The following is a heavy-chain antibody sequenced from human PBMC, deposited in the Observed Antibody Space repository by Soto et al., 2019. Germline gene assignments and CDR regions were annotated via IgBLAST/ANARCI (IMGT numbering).Heavy chain of an antibody. CDR3: QGGDV. J-gene: IGHJ1*01. V-gene: IGHV4-34*08. CDR2: INDSGNT. CDR1: GGTFIGYF. Sequence: PSETLSLTCAVSGGTFIGYFWSWIRQSPAKGLEWIGEINDSGNTYYNPSFKSRLTISVDTSTSQISLRLTSVTAADSAVYYCQGGDVWGQGTRVTVSS. D-gene: IGHD2-21*02.